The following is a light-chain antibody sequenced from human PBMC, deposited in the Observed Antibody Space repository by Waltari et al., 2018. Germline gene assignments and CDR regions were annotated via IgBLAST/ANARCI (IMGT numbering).Light chain of an antibody. CDR1: ESVGTD. CDR2: FGS. V-gene: IGKV3D-15*01. CDR3: QQSRQWPRRT. Sequence: IVMTQSPLTMSVSPGAGVSPPCTTSESVGTDVAWYRHKPGQPPRLLIYFGSTRATGVPARISGSGSGTDFSLTISSLESEDFAFYYCQQSRQWPRRTFGQGTKLE. J-gene: IGKJ2*01.